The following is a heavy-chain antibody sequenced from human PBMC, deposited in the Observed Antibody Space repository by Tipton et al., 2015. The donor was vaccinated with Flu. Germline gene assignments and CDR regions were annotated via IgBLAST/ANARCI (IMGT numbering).Heavy chain of an antibody. V-gene: IGHV4-4*07. D-gene: IGHD5-12*01. J-gene: IGHJ4*02. CDR3: ARELNYSGHDKDYFDT. CDR2: IHSSGNT. CDR1: GGSINGFY. Sequence: TLSLTCSVSGGSINGFYWSWIRQPAGKGLEWIGRIHSSGNTNYNPSLKSRVTMSADTSKNQFSLKLTSVTAADTAIYFCARELNYSGHDKDYFDTWGQGTLVTVSS.